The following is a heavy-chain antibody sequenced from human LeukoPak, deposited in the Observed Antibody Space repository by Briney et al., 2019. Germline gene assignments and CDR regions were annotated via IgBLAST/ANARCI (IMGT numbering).Heavy chain of an antibody. D-gene: IGHD6-6*01. CDR3: ASGGGAVRHGGDGFDI. Sequence: ASVKVSCKASGYTFSRYNINWVRQATGQGLEWMGWMDPKNGDTGYEQKFRGRFTMTRDTSISTAYMELSGLRSDDTAVYYCASGGGAVRHGGDGFDIWGQGTLVTVSS. J-gene: IGHJ3*02. V-gene: IGHV1-8*01. CDR1: GYTFSRYN. CDR2: MDPKNGDT.